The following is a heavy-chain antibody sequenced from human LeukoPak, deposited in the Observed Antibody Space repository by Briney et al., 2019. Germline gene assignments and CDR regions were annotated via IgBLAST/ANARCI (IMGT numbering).Heavy chain of an antibody. CDR3: ASILDYGNHRDY. CDR2: ISDNGSDT. V-gene: IGHV3-48*03. CDR1: GFPFSNYE. D-gene: IGHD4-11*01. Sequence: GGSLRLSCAASGFPFSNYEMNWVRQAPGKGLEWVSYISDNGSDTYYTGSVKGRFIISRDNAKNSLFLQMNSLRPEDTAVYYCASILDYGNHRDYWGQGALVSVSP. J-gene: IGHJ4*02.